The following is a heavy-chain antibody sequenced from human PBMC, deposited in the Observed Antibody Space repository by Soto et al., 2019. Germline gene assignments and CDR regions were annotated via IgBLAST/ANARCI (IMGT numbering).Heavy chain of an antibody. CDR2: INHSGST. D-gene: IGHD3-10*01. Sequence: SETLSLTCAVYGGSFIGYYCSCVRHPPFKGLEWIGEINHSGSTNYNPSLKSRVTISVDTSKNQFSLKLSSVTAADTAVYYCARDWGGVIIHAYYGMDVWGQGTTVTVSS. CDR1: GGSFIGYY. V-gene: IGHV4-34*01. CDR3: ARDWGGVIIHAYYGMDV. J-gene: IGHJ6*02.